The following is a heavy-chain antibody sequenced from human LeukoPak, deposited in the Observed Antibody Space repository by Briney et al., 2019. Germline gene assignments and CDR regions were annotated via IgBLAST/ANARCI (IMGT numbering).Heavy chain of an antibody. CDR1: GGSISSYY. CDR3: ARVRSGWNHDAFDI. D-gene: IGHD6-19*01. J-gene: IGHJ3*02. Sequence: PSETLSLTCTVSGGSISSYYWSWIRQPAGKGLEWIGRIYTGGSTNYNPSLKSRVTMSVDTSKNQFSLKLSSVTAADTAVYYCARVRSGWNHDAFDIWGQGTMVTVSS. CDR2: IYTGGST. V-gene: IGHV4-4*07.